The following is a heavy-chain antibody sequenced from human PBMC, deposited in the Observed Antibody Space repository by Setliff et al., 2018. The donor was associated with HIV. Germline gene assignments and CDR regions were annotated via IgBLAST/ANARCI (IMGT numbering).Heavy chain of an antibody. Sequence: SVKVSCKASGGTFSSYAISWVRQAPGQGLEWMGGIIPILGIANYAQKFQGRVTITTDESTTTVFMELTGLRSEDTAIYYCARPSHVYGDNGPLGYWGQGTLVTVSS. D-gene: IGHD2-21*01. CDR1: GGTFSSYA. V-gene: IGHV1-69*10. J-gene: IGHJ4*02. CDR2: IIPILGIA. CDR3: ARPSHVYGDNGPLGY.